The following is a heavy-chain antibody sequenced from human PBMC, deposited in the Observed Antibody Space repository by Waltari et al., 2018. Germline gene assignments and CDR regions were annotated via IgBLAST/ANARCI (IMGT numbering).Heavy chain of an antibody. V-gene: IGHV3-23*03. Sequence: EVQLLESGGGLVQPGGSLRLSCAASGFPFSSYAMSWVRQAPGKGLEWVSVIYSGGSTYYADSVKGRFTISRDNSKNTLYLQMNSLRAENTAVYYCAKDREEYGGGLDYWGQGTLVTVSS. J-gene: IGHJ4*02. D-gene: IGHD2-15*01. CDR3: AKDREEYGGGLDY. CDR2: IYSGGST. CDR1: GFPFSSYA.